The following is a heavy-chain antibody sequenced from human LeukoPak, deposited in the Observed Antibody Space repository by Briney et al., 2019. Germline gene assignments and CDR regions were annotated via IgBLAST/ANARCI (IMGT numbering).Heavy chain of an antibody. V-gene: IGHV4-59*01. CDR2: IYYSGST. Sequence: SQTLSLTCTVSGGSISSYYWSWIRQPPGKGLEWIGYIYYSGSTNYNPSLKSRVTISVDTSKNQFSLKLSSVTAADTAVYYCARVDSSGDYFDYWGQGTLVTVSS. CDR3: ARVDSSGDYFDY. CDR1: GGSISSYY. D-gene: IGHD3-22*01. J-gene: IGHJ4*02.